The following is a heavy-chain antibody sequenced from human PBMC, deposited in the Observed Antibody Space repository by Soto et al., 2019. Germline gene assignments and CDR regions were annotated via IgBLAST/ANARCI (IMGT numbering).Heavy chain of an antibody. CDR3: ARQGYGDYLGGNWFDP. CDR2: ISHDGHA. D-gene: IGHD4-17*01. J-gene: IGHJ5*02. Sequence: PSETLSRTCSVLDDSISDSRYYWGWIRQSPEKGLEWIGSISHDGHAYYNPPLKSRVTIFADTSRNQFSLKMKSVTVADTALYFCARQGYGDYLGGNWFDPWGQGAPVTVSS. V-gene: IGHV4-39*01. CDR1: DDSISDSRYY.